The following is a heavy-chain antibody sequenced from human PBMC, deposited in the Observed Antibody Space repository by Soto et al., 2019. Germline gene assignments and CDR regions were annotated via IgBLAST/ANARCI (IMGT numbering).Heavy chain of an antibody. CDR1: GFTFSDYY. V-gene: IGHV3-11*01. J-gene: IGHJ4*02. CDR3: ARFSKSSRANYYDSSGYYFDY. CDR2: ISSSGSTI. Sequence: GGSLRLSCAASGFTFSDYYMSWIRQAPGKGLEWVSYISSSGSTIYYADSVKGRFTISRDNAKNSLYLQMNSLRAEDTAVYYCARFSKSSRANYYDSSGYYFDYWGQGTLVTVSS. D-gene: IGHD3-22*01.